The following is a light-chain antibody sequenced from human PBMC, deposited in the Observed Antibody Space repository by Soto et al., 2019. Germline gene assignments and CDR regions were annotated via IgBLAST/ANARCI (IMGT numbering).Light chain of an antibody. CDR1: ENIDIY. CDR3: QQTYNPPLT. J-gene: IGKJ4*01. V-gene: IGKV1-39*01. CDR2: GAS. Sequence: DIQMTQSPSSLSASVGDRVTVTCRASENIDIYLNWYQQRPGKAPRLLIYGASTLHTGVPSRFSGTGSGTTFTLTVTSLQPEDFAHYYCQQTYNPPLTFGGGTKVEIK.